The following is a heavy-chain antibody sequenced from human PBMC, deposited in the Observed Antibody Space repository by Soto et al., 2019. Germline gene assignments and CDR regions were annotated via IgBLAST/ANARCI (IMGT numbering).Heavy chain of an antibody. CDR2: ISYDGSNK. D-gene: IGHD5-12*01. Sequence: QVQLVESGGGVGQPGRSLRLSCAASGFTFSSYGMHWVRQAPGKGLEWVAVISYDGSNKYYADSVKGRFTISRDNSKNTLYLQMNSLRAEDTAVYYCSEEGGSYWGQGTLVTVSS. CDR1: GFTFSSYG. J-gene: IGHJ4*02. CDR3: SEEGGSY. V-gene: IGHV3-30*18.